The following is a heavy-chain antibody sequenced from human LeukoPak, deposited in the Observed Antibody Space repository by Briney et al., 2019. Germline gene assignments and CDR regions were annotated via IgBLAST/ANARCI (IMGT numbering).Heavy chain of an antibody. CDR2: IYSAGTS. CDR3: AMTDDILIASSY. V-gene: IGHV3-53*01. CDR1: GFSVSPNY. D-gene: IGHD3-9*01. Sequence: GGSLRLSRTVSGFSVSPNYLSWVRQVPAKGLQWVSGIYSAGTSFHAESLEGRFTVSRDFSKNILYLQMNSLRAEETGVYYCAMTDDILIASSYWGQRTSVTVSS. J-gene: IGHJ4*02.